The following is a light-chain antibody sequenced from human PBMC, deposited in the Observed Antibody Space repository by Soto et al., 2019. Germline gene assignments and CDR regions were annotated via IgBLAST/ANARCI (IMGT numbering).Light chain of an antibody. J-gene: IGKJ5*01. CDR2: GAS. CDR1: QSVSSL. V-gene: IGKV3-15*01. Sequence: EIVMTQSPATLSVSPGERATLSCRASQSVSSLLAWYQQKPGQAPRLFIYGASTRATAIPPRFSGSGSGTEFTLTISSLQSEDFAVYYCQQYDNWPITFGQGTRLEIK. CDR3: QQYDNWPIT.